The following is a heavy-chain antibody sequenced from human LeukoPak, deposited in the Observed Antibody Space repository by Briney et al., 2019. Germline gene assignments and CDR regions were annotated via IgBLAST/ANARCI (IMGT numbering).Heavy chain of an antibody. CDR3: AREGNAFDI. CDR2: IYYSGST. CDR1: GGSISSYY. J-gene: IGHJ3*02. D-gene: IGHD3-10*01. Sequence: PSGTLPLTCTVSGGSISSYYWSWIRQPPGKGLEWIGYIYYSGSTNYNPSLKSRVTISVDTSKNQFSLKLSSVTAADTAVYYCAREGNAFDIWGQGTMVTVSS. V-gene: IGHV4-59*01.